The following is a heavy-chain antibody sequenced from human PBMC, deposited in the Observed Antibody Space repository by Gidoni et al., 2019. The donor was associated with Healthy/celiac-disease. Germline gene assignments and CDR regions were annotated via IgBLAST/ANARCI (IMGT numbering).Heavy chain of an antibody. CDR3: ARDRPTGGDVVVPAAIHYYYYGMDV. J-gene: IGHJ6*02. D-gene: IGHD2-2*02. V-gene: IGHV3-11*06. CDR1: SFTLSDYY. Sequence: QFPLVEPGGGLVKPGSPLRLPCAASSFTLSDYYIILLRQSPGKGLEWVSYISSSSSYTNYADSVKGGFTISRDNAKNSLYLQMNSLRAEDTAVYYCARDRPTGGDVVVPAAIHYYYYGMDVWGQGTTVTVSS. CDR2: ISSSSSYT.